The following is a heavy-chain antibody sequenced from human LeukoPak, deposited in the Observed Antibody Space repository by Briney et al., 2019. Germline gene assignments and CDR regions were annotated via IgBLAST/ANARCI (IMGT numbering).Heavy chain of an antibody. V-gene: IGHV3-53*01. CDR3: ARGRGSYYFDY. J-gene: IGHJ4*02. CDR2: IYSGGST. CDR1: GFTVSTNY. Sequence: GGSLRLSCAASGFTVSTNYMSWVRQAPGKGLEWVSVIYSGGSTYYADSVKGRYTISRDNSKNTLYLQMNSLRAEDTAVYYCARGRGSYYFDYWGQGTLVTVSS. D-gene: IGHD1-26*01.